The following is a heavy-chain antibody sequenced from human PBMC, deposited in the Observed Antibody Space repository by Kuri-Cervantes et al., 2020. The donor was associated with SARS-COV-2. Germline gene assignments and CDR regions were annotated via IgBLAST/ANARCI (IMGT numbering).Heavy chain of an antibody. CDR3: ARNHSMDV. CDR1: GFTFSDYD. Sequence: GESLKISCASSGFTFSDYDMHWVRQAPGKGLEWVAVIWYDGRNTHYTGSVKGRFTISRDNSKNMLYLEVNSLRAEDTAVYHCARNHSMDVWGTGTAVTVSS. V-gene: IGHV3-33*08. CDR2: IWYDGRNT. J-gene: IGHJ6*03.